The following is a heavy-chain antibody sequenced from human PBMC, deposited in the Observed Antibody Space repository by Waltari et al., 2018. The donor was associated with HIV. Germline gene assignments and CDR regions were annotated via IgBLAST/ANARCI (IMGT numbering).Heavy chain of an antibody. CDR1: GYSFTSYH. V-gene: IGHV7-4-1*02. CDR2: INTNTGTP. Sequence: QVQLVQSGSELKKPGASVKVSCRVSGYSFTSYHMNWVRQAPGQGLGWMGWINTNTGTPTYAQGFTGRFRFSLDTSVSTAQLQISSLKADDTAVYCWAGAGPWLSLADVWRPFDCWGQGTLVAVTS. CDR3: AGAGPWLSLADVWRPFDC. D-gene: IGHD6-19*01. J-gene: IGHJ4*02.